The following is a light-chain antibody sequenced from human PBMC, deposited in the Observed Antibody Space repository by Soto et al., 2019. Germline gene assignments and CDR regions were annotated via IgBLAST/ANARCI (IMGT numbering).Light chain of an antibody. CDR2: DAS. J-gene: IGKJ5*01. CDR1: QDIKNY. CDR3: QQRSNWPPIT. V-gene: IGKV1-33*01. Sequence: DIQMTQSPSSLSASVGDRVTITCQASQDIKNYLNWYQQKSGKAPKLLIYDASDLETGVPSRFSGSGSGTDFTFTINSLQPEDIAAYYCQQRSNWPPITFGQGTRLEIK.